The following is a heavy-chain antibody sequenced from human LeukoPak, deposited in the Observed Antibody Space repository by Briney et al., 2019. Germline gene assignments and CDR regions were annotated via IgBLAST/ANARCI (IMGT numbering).Heavy chain of an antibody. J-gene: IGHJ1*01. CDR3: VRVDKGGPECFLH. D-gene: IGHD3-16*01. V-gene: IGHV3-48*01. CDR2: ISSTSKTI. Sequence: GSLRLSCEASGFTFSSFAMNWVRQAPGKGLEWVSYISSTSKTIYYADSVKGRFTISRDNAKNSVYLQMNSLRAEDTAVYYCVRVDKGGPECFLHWGQGTLVIVSS. CDR1: GFTFSSFA.